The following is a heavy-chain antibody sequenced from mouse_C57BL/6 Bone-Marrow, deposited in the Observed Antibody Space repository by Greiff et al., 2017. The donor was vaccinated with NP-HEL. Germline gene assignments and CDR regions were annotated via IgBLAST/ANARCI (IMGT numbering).Heavy chain of an antibody. D-gene: IGHD1-1*01. Sequence: EVQVVESEGGLVQPGSSMKLSCTASGFTFSDYYMAWVRQVPEKGLEWVANINYDGSSTYYLDSLKSRFIISRDNAKNILYLQMSSLKSEDTATYYCARRVAGYFDVWGTGTTVTVSS. J-gene: IGHJ1*03. CDR2: INYDGSST. V-gene: IGHV5-16*01. CDR3: ARRVAGYFDV. CDR1: GFTFSDYY.